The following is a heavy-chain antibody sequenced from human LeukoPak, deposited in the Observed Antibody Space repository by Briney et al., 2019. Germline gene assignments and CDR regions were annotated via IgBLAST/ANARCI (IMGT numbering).Heavy chain of an antibody. CDR1: GFSFSSYW. J-gene: IGHJ4*02. D-gene: IGHD6-6*01. CDR3: ASLSLGHY. CDR2: IKQDGSEE. V-gene: IGHV3-7*03. Sequence: GGSLRLSCVASGFSFSSYWMSWVRQAPGKGLEWVANIKQDGSEEYYVDSVKGRFTISKDNAKNSLYLQMNSLRAEDTAVYYCASLSLGHYWGQGTLVTVSS.